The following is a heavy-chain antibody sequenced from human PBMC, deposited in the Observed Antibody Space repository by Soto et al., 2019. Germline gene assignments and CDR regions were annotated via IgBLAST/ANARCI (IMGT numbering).Heavy chain of an antibody. J-gene: IGHJ3*02. CDR2: SDPSDSYT. CDR1: WGIFARYW. Sequence: VESKKNSCKGAWGIFARYWRSWGLEMAGEGLEWMGRSDPSDSYTNYSPSFQGHVTISADKSISTAYLQWSRLKASDTAMYYCARHCSGGSCYGGAFDIWGQGTMVTVS. CDR3: ARHCSGGSCYGGAFDI. D-gene: IGHD2-15*01. V-gene: IGHV5-10-1*01.